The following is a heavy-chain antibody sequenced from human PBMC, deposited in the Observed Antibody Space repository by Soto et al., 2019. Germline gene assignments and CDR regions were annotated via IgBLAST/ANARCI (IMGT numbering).Heavy chain of an antibody. V-gene: IGHV3-30-3*01. CDR1: GFTFSSYA. D-gene: IGHD6-13*01. Sequence: QVQLVESGGGVVQPGRSLRLSCAASGFTFSSYAMHWVRQAPGKGLEWVAVISYDGSNKYYADSVKGRFTSSRDNSKNTLYLQMNSLRAEDTAVYYCARSHSSSWYYFDYWGQGTLVTVSS. CDR3: ARSHSSSWYYFDY. J-gene: IGHJ4*02. CDR2: ISYDGSNK.